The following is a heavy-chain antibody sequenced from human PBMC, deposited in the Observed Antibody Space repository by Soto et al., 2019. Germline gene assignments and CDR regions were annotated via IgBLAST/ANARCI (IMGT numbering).Heavy chain of an antibody. CDR2: ISGSGGST. J-gene: IGHJ5*02. V-gene: IGHV3-23*01. D-gene: IGHD6-13*01. CDR3: AKASVDSSPAGWFDP. Sequence: PGGSLRLSCAASGFTFSSYAMSWVRQAPGKGLEWVSAISGSGGSTYYADSVKGRFAISRDNSKNTLYLQMNSLRAEDTAVYYCAKASVDSSPAGWFDPWGQGTLVTVSS. CDR1: GFTFSSYA.